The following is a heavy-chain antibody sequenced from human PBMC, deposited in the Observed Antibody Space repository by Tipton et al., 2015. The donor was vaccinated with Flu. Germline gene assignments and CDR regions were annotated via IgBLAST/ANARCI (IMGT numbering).Heavy chain of an antibody. CDR1: GFTFGDYA. CDR2: ITGRGGIT. Sequence: SLRLSCAASGFTFGDYAMTWVRQAPGKGLQWVARITGRGGITNYVKSVKGRFTISRDNFKNTLSLQMNSLRADDTAAYYCATTIHAYCGGGCHAEYYREWGQGTLVDVSS. V-gene: IGHV3-23*01. D-gene: IGHD2-21*02. J-gene: IGHJ1*01. CDR3: ATTIHAYCGGGCHAEYYRE.